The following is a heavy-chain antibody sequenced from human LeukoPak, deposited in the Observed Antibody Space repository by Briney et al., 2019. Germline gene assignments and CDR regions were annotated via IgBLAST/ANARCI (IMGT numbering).Heavy chain of an antibody. CDR2: ITSDGSTS. D-gene: IGHD6-19*01. V-gene: IGHV3-74*01. Sequence: GGSLRLSCAASGFTFGNYWMHWVCQAPGKGLVWVSRITSDGSTSTYADSVRGRFTISRDNAKNTLYLQMDSLRAEDTAVYYCARHFYSGSDYWGQGTLVTVSS. J-gene: IGHJ4*02. CDR1: GFTFGNYW. CDR3: ARHFYSGSDY.